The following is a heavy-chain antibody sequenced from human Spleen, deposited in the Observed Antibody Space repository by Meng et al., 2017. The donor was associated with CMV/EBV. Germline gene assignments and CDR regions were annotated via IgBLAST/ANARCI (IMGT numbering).Heavy chain of an antibody. CDR2: ITPSSGDT. CDR3: AREGYCTNGVCRGWFHP. CDR1: YMFTDYY. Sequence: YMFTDYYIHWLRQAPGQKFEWMGWITPSSGDTNYAEKFQGWVTMTRDTSISTAYMELRRLKSDDTAVYYCAREGYCTNGVCRGWFHPWGQGTLVTVSS. V-gene: IGHV1-2*04. D-gene: IGHD2-8*01. J-gene: IGHJ5*02.